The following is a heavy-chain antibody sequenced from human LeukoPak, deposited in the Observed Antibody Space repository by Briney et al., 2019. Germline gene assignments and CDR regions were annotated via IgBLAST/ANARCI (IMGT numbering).Heavy chain of an antibody. J-gene: IGHJ5*02. CDR3: ARDAGNSGYGCDL. CDR2: IRSSSET. CDR1: GFIFSQYS. D-gene: IGHD5-12*01. Sequence: GGSLRLSCAASGFIFSQYSMNWVRQAPGKGLEWVSHIRSSSETFYADSVKGRFTISRDNARNSLYLQMNNLRGGDTAIYYCARDAGNSGYGCDLWGQGTLVTVSS. V-gene: IGHV3-48*01.